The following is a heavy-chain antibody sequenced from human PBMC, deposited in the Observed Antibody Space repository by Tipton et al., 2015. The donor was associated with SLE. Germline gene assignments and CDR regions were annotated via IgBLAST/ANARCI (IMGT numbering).Heavy chain of an antibody. V-gene: IGHV4-59*08. D-gene: IGHD3-10*01. CDR1: GGSISSYY. CDR3: ARHASRRSGSCNEIDY. J-gene: IGHJ4*02. Sequence: TLSLTCTVSGGSISSYYWSWIRQPPGKGLEWIGYIYYSGSTNYNPSLKSRVTISVDTSKNQFSLKLSSVTAADTAVYYCARHASRRSGSCNEIDYWGQGTPVTVSS. CDR2: IYYSGST.